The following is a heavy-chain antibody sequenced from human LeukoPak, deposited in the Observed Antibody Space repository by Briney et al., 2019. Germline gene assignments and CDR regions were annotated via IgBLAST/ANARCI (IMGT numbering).Heavy chain of an antibody. CDR1: RFTFSSYA. D-gene: IGHD3-16*02. Sequence: GGSLRLSCAASRFTFSSYAMSWVRQAPGKGLEWVSAISGSGGSTYYADSVKGRFTISRDNSKNTLYLQMNSLRAEDTAVYYCAKAVITFGGVIQAYDYWGQGTLVTVSS. V-gene: IGHV3-23*01. CDR2: ISGSGGST. CDR3: AKAVITFGGVIQAYDY. J-gene: IGHJ4*02.